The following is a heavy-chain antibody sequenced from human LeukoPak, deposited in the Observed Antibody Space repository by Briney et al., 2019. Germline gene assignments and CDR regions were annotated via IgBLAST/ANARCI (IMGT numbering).Heavy chain of an antibody. CDR1: GYTFTNYG. Sequence: GASVKVSCKASGYTFTNYGISWVRQAPGQGLEWMGWISAYNADSNYAPKLQGRVTVTTDTSTSTAYMELSSLRPEDTAVYYCARDMGSGSLHYWGQGTLVTVSS. J-gene: IGHJ4*02. CDR2: ISAYNADS. CDR3: ARDMGSGSLHY. D-gene: IGHD1-26*01. V-gene: IGHV1-18*01.